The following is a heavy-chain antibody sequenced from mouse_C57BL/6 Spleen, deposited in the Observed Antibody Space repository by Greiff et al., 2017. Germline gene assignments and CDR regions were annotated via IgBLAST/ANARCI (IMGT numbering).Heavy chain of an antibody. CDR3: VRPIYDGDSFAY. D-gene: IGHD2-3*01. CDR2: IRSKSNNYAT. V-gene: IGHV10-1*01. J-gene: IGHJ3*01. Sequence: EVQLVESGGGLVQPKGSLKLSCAASGFSFNTYAMNWVRQAPGKGLEWVARIRSKSNNYATYYADSVKDRFTISRDDSESMLYLQMNNLKTEDTAVYYCVRPIYDGDSFAYWGQGTLVTVSA. CDR1: GFSFNTYA.